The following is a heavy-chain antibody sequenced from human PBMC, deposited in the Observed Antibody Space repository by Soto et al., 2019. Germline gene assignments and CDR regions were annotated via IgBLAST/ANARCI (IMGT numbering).Heavy chain of an antibody. D-gene: IGHD3-3*01. V-gene: IGHV4-39*01. CDR2: IYYSGST. Sequence: KPSETLSLTCTVSGGSISSSSYYWGWIRQPPGKGLEWIGSIYYSGSTYYNPSLKSRVTISVDTSKNQFSLKLSSVTAADTAVYYCARQIRHYDSWSNEYYYYGLDVWGQGTTVTVSS. CDR1: GGSISSSSYY. CDR3: ARQIRHYDSWSNEYYYYGLDV. J-gene: IGHJ6*02.